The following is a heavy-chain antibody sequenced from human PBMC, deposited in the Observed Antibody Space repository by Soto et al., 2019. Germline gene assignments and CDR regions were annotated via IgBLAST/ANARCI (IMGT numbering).Heavy chain of an antibody. CDR3: ARDYYYGSGSPTYYYYYGMDV. CDR2: IWYDGSNK. J-gene: IGHJ6*02. D-gene: IGHD3-10*01. Sequence: GGSLRLSCAASGFTFSSYGMHWVRQAPGKGLEWVAVIWYDGSNKYYADSVKGRFTISRDNSKNTLYLQMNSLRAEDTAVYYCARDYYYGSGSPTYYYYYGMDVWGQGTTVTVSS. V-gene: IGHV3-33*01. CDR1: GFTFSSYG.